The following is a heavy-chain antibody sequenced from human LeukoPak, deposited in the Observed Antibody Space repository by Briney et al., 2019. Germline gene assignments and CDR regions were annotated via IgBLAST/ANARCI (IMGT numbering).Heavy chain of an antibody. Sequence: GASVKVSCKASGGTFSSYAISWVRQAPGQGLEWMGWISSYNGNTNYAQKLQGRVTMTTETSTSTAYMELRSLRSDDTAVYYCARDKRGWYFDYWGQRTLVTVSS. J-gene: IGHJ4*02. CDR1: GGTFSSYA. CDR2: ISSYNGNT. V-gene: IGHV1-18*01. CDR3: ARDKRGWYFDY. D-gene: IGHD6-19*01.